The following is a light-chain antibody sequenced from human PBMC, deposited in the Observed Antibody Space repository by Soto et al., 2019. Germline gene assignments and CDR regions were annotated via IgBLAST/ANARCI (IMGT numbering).Light chain of an antibody. V-gene: IGLV2-23*01. CDR3: CSYVGSSTWV. Sequence: QSALTQPASVSGSPGQSITISCTGTSSDVGSYNLVSWYQQRPGKAPKVMIYEGSKRPSGVSDRFSGSQSGKTASLTISGLQAEDEADYYCCSYVGSSTWVFGGGTQLTVL. CDR1: SSDVGSYNL. J-gene: IGLJ3*02. CDR2: EGS.